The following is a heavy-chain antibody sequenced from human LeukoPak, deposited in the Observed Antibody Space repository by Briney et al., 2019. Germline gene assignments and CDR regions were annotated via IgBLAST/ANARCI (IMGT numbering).Heavy chain of an antibody. J-gene: IGHJ4*02. D-gene: IGHD3-10*01. V-gene: IGHV1-24*01. CDR3: GRYFHGSGYYYRVGSFDY. CDR2: FDPEEGEI. Sequence: XXSXXXXGXTLTKXXIHWVRQAPGKGREWMGGFDPEEGEIIYAQKFQGRVTLTEDTSPDTAYMELSGLRSEDTAVYFCGRYFHGSGYYYRVGSFDYWGQGSLVTVSS. CDR1: GXTLTKXX.